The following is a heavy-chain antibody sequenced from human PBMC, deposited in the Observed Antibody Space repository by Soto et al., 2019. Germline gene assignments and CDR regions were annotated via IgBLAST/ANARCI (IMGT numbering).Heavy chain of an antibody. J-gene: IGHJ4*02. V-gene: IGHV1-18*01. Sequence: ASVKVSCKASGYTFTSYGISWVRQAPGQGLEWMGWISAYNGNTNYAQKLQGRVTMTTDTSASTAYMEPRSLRSDDTAVYYCARDRRTDITMVRGVHDYWGQGTLVTVSS. CDR3: ARDRRTDITMVRGVHDY. D-gene: IGHD3-10*01. CDR2: ISAYNGNT. CDR1: GYTFTSYG.